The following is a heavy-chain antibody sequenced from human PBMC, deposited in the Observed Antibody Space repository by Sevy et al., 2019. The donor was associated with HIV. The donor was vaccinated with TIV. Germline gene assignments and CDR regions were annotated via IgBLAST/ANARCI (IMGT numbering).Heavy chain of an antibody. J-gene: IGHJ4*02. CDR2: IWYDGSNN. CDR1: GFTFSSYG. V-gene: IGHV3-33*01. D-gene: IGHD6-19*01. Sequence: GGSLRLSCAASGFTFSSYGMHRVRQSPGKGLEWVAVIWYDGSNNYYADSVKGRFTISRDNSKNTLYLQMNSLRGEDTAVYYCARDGLSSGWLFDSWGQGTLVTVSS. CDR3: ARDGLSSGWLFDS.